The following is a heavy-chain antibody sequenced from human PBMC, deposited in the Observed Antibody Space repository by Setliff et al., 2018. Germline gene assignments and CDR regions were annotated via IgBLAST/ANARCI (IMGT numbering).Heavy chain of an antibody. CDR1: GYTFTDYY. D-gene: IGHD3-9*01. CDR3: ASDLMGF. CDR2: LNPKNNDT. Sequence: ASVKVSCKTSGYTFTDYYIHWVRQAPGEGLEWMGWLNPKNNDTSYAQKFLGRVTMTRDTSTDTAYMEVNSLKSEDTAVYFCASDLMGFWGQGTLVTVSS. V-gene: IGHV1-2*02. J-gene: IGHJ4*02.